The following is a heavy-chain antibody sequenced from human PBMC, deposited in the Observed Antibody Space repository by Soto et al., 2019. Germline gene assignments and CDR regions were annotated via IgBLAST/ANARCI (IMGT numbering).Heavy chain of an antibody. J-gene: IGHJ4*02. V-gene: IGHV1-18*01. CDR2: ISAYNGNT. CDR1: GYTFTSYG. Sequence: GASVKVSCKASGYTFTSYGISWVRQAPGQGLEWMGWISAYNGNTNYAQKLQGRVTMTTDTSTSTAYMELRSLRSDDTAVYYCEREGDYYDSSGYFDYWGQGTLVTVSS. D-gene: IGHD3-22*01. CDR3: EREGDYYDSSGYFDY.